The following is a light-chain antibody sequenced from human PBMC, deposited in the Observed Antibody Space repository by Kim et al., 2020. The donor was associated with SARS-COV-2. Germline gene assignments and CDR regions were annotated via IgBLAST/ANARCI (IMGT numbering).Light chain of an antibody. V-gene: IGLV3-19*01. CDR1: SLRRHY. Sequence: SSELTQDPAVSVALGQTVKITCQGDSLRRHYASWYKQKPGQAPILVLYDRDNRPSGIPDRFSGSSSGHTSYLTITGAQAEDEADYYCNSRDCSGNDVVFG. CDR3: NSRDCSGNDVV. CDR2: DRD. J-gene: IGLJ2*01.